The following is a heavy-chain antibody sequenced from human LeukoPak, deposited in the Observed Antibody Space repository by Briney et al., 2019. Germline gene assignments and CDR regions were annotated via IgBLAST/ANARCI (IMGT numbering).Heavy chain of an antibody. CDR1: GYTFTSNY. CDR2: INPNSGAT. CDR3: ARKYDILTGNDNWFDP. J-gene: IGHJ5*02. V-gene: IGHV1-2*02. Sequence: ASVKVSCKAFGYTFTSNYMHWVRQAPGQGLEWMGWINPNSGATKYAQKFQGRVTMTRDTSISTGYMELSRLRSDDTAVYYCARKYDILTGNDNWFDPWGQGTLVTVSS. D-gene: IGHD3-9*01.